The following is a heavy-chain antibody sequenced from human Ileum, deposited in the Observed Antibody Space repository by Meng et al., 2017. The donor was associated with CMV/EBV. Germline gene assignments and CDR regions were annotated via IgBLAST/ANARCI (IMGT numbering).Heavy chain of an antibody. D-gene: IGHD2-2*01. V-gene: IGHV1-46*01. CDR3: ARRDCSGPSCFFAF. CDR1: GYTFTSYY. J-gene: IGHJ4*02. Sequence: QVQLVQSGAGVKKPGASWKVSCKASGYTFTSYYLHWVRQAPGQGREWMGIINPSGGSTNYPQTFQGRITMTRDTSTSTVYMELSSLTSEDTAVYYCARRDCSGPSCFFAFWGQGTLVTVAS. CDR2: INPSGGST.